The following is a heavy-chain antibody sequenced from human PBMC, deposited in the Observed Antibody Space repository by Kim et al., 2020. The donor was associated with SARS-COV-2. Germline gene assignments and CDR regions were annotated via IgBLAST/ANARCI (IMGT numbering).Heavy chain of an antibody. CDR2: T. D-gene: IGHD3-10*01. Sequence: TGYAQKFQGRVTMTRNTSISTAYMELSSLRSEDTAVYYCARGPFTMVRGPWGQGTLVTVSS. V-gene: IGHV1-8*01. CDR3: ARGPFTMVRGP. J-gene: IGHJ5*02.